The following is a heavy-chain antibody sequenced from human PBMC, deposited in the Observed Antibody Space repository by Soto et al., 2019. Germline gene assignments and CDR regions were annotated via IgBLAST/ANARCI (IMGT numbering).Heavy chain of an antibody. CDR2: IYHSGST. CDR1: GDSISRGGYY. D-gene: IGHD2-21*01. J-gene: IGHJ5*02. CDR3: ARDGAGAYGLGWFDP. V-gene: IGHV4-31*03. Sequence: QVQLQESGPGLVKPSQTLSLTCTVSGDSISRGGYYWNWIRQPPRKGLEWIGYIYHSGSTNYNPSLKSRVTISVDTSKNQLSLELSSVTAADTAIYYCARDGAGAYGLGWFDPWGQGILVTVSS.